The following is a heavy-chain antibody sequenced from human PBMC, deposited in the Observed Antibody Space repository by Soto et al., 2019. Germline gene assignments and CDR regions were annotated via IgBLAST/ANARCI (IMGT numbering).Heavy chain of an antibody. CDR2: ISSSGDKI. D-gene: IGHD5-18*01. CDR3: GREELPYSYGSLPFF. J-gene: IGHJ4*02. CDR1: GFAFSNYG. V-gene: IGHV3-48*01. Sequence: PGGSLRLSCGASGFAFSNYGMNWVRQAPGKGLQWVSYISSSGDKIYYADSVKGRFTISRDKAKDSLYLQMNSLRAEDTAVYYFGREELPYSYGSLPFFGGQGTLVTVSS.